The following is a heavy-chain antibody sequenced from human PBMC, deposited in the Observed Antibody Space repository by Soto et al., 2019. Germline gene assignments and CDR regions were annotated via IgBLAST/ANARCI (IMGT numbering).Heavy chain of an antibody. CDR2: IYTSGST. CDR3: ARELYLSCGCYYWFDP. V-gene: IGHV4-4*07. J-gene: IGHJ5*02. CDR1: GGSISSYY. D-gene: IGHD6-19*01. Sequence: SETLSLTCTVSGGSISSYYWSWIRQPAGKGLEWIGRIYTSGSTNYNPSLKSRVTISIDTSKNQVSLKLSSVAAADTAVYYCARELYLSCGCYYWFDPWGQGTMVTVSS.